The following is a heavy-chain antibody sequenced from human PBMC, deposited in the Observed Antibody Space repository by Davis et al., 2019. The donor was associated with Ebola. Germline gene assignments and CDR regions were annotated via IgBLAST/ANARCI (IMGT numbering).Heavy chain of an antibody. D-gene: IGHD6-19*01. CDR2: INPSGGST. Sequence: ASVKVSCKETGYTFTSYQMHRVRQAPGQGLEWQGIINPSGGSTSYAQKFQGRVTMTRDTSTSTVYMVLSSLRSEDTAVYYCARMGIAVAVGAFDIWGQGTMVTVSS. CDR3: ARMGIAVAVGAFDI. J-gene: IGHJ3*02. CDR1: GYTFTSYQ. V-gene: IGHV1-46*03.